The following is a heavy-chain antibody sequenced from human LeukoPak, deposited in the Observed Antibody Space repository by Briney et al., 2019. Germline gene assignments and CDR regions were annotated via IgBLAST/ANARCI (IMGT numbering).Heavy chain of an antibody. CDR1: GGSISSYY. D-gene: IGHD6-19*01. CDR3: ARSTCSSGWHDFDY. J-gene: IGHJ4*02. Sequence: SETLSLTCTVSGGSISSYYWSWIRQPAGKGLEWIGRIYTSGSTNYNPSLKSRVTMSVDTSKNQFSLKLSSVTAADTAVYYCARSTCSSGWHDFDYWGQGTLVTVSS. CDR2: IYTSGST. V-gene: IGHV4-4*07.